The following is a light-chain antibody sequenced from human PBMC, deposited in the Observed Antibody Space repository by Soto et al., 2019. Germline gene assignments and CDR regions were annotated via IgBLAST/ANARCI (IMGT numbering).Light chain of an antibody. CDR3: QQYGSSPRT. CDR2: DAS. J-gene: IGKJ1*01. V-gene: IGKV3D-20*01. CDR1: ETVNSGY. Sequence: EIVLTQSPATLALSPGERAVLSCGASETVNSGYLAWYRQKPGLAPRLLIFDASIRATGIPDRFSGGGSGTDFTLTISRLEPEDFAVYYCQQYGSSPRTFGQGTKVEIK.